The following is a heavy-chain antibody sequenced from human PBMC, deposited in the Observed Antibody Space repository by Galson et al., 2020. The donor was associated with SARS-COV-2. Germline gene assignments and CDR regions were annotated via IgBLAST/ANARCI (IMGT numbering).Heavy chain of an antibody. Sequence: SGGSLRLSCAASGFTFSSYWMTWVRQAPGKGLEWVANIKQDGSETYYVDSVKGRFTISRDNAKNSLYLQMNSLRAEDTAVYYCARAGIYGHSKYGDDCWGQGTLVTVS. CDR2: IKQDGSET. D-gene: IGHD4-17*01. J-gene: IGHJ4*02. CDR1: GFTFSSYW. V-gene: IGHV3-7*01. CDR3: ARAGIYGHSKYGDDC.